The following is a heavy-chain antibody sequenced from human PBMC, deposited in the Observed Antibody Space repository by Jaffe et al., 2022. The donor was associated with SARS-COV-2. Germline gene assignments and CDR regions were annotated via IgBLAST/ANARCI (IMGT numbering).Heavy chain of an antibody. CDR2: ISSSGSTI. CDR3: ARCAVNGAFDI. D-gene: IGHD4-17*01. J-gene: IGHJ3*02. V-gene: IGHV3-48*03. CDR1: GFTFSSYE. Sequence: EVQLVESGGGLVQPGGSLRLSCAASGFTFSSYEMNWVRQAPGKGLEWVSYISSSGSTIYYADSVKGRFTISRDNAKNSLYLQMNSLRAEDTAVYYCARCAVNGAFDIWGQGTMVTVSS.